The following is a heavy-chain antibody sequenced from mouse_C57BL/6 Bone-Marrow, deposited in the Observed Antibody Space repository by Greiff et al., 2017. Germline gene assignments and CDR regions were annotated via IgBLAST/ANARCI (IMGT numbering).Heavy chain of an antibody. J-gene: IGHJ3*01. D-gene: IGHD6-2*01. V-gene: IGHV1-47*01. CDR3: ARGGSLAWFAY. CDR1: GYTFTTYP. Sequence: QVHVKQSGAELVKPGASVKMSCKASGYTFTTYPIEWMKQNHGKSLEWIGNFHPYNDDTKYNEKFKGKATLTVEKSSSTVYLELSRLTSDDSAVYYCARGGSLAWFAYWGQGTLVTVSA. CDR2: FHPYNDDT.